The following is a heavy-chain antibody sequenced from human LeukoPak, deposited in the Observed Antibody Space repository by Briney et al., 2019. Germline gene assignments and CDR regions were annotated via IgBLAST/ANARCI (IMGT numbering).Heavy chain of an antibody. Sequence: GGSLRLSCVVSGITLSNYGMSWVRQAPGKGLEWVAGISDRGGSTNYADSVKGRFTISRDNPKNTLYLQMNSLRSEDTAVYFCAKRGVVIRAVLVVGFHKEAYYFDSWGQGALVTVSS. D-gene: IGHD2-15*01. J-gene: IGHJ4*02. CDR3: AKRGVVIRAVLVVGFHKEAYYFDS. CDR2: ISDRGGST. V-gene: IGHV3-23*01. CDR1: GITLSNYG.